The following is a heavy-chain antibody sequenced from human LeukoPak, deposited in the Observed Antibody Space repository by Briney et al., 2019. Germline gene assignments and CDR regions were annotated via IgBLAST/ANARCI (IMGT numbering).Heavy chain of an antibody. CDR3: TRDSALLGVAFDL. J-gene: IGHJ3*01. D-gene: IGHD2-15*01. Sequence: PGGSLRLSCSASGFPFNIYAIHWVRQAPGKGLEYVAGISSNGDNTDFADSAKGRFTISRDNSKSTLFLQVNSLRAEDTAVYFCTRDSALLGVAFDLWGQGTVVTVSS. CDR1: GFPFNIYA. CDR2: ISSNGDNT. V-gene: IGHV3-64D*06.